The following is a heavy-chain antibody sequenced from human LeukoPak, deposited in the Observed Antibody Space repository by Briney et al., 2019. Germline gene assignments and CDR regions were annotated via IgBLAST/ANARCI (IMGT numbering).Heavy chain of an antibody. Sequence: KSGGSLRLSCAASGFTFSSYIMNWVRQAPGKGLEWVASISRNSTYIHYADSVKGRFTISRDNSKNTLYLQMNSLRAEDTAAYYCAKGTYDSRGHFDYWGQGTLVSVSS. D-gene: IGHD3-22*01. CDR2: ISRNSTYI. CDR3: AKGTYDSRGHFDY. CDR1: GFTFSSYI. V-gene: IGHV3-21*01. J-gene: IGHJ4*02.